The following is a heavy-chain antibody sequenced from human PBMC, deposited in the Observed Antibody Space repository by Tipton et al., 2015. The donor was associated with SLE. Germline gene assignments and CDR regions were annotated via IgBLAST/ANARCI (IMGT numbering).Heavy chain of an antibody. CDR1: GGSISSGGYF. CDR2: IYYSGNT. V-gene: IGHV4-31*03. CDR3: ARATTATSPFDC. J-gene: IGHJ4*02. D-gene: IGHD2-15*01. Sequence: TLSLTCTVSGGSISSGGYFWNWIRQHPGKGLEWIGYIYYSGNTYYNPSLQGRITMSVDTSQNQFSLRLSSVTAADTAVYYCARATTATSPFDCWGQGALVAASS.